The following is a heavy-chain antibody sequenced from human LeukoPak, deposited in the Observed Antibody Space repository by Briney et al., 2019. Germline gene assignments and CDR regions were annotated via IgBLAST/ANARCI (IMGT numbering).Heavy chain of an antibody. J-gene: IGHJ6*03. Sequence: PQASVKVSCKASGYTFTGYYMHWVRQAPGQGLEWMGWINPNSGGAKYAQNFQGRVIMTTDTSISTVYMELTSLRSDGTAVYYCARSSPLTYYHFYYYMDVWGKGSTVTVSS. V-gene: IGHV1-2*02. CDR1: GYTFTGYY. CDR2: INPNSGGA. CDR3: ARSSPLTYYHFYYYMDV. D-gene: IGHD6-13*01.